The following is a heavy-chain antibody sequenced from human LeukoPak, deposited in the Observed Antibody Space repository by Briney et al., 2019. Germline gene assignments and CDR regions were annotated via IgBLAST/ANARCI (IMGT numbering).Heavy chain of an antibody. D-gene: IGHD3-22*01. J-gene: IGHJ4*02. V-gene: IGHV4-39*01. CDR1: GGSISSSSYY. CDR3: ARLIQGYYYDSSGYLL. CDR2: IYYSGST. Sequence: PSETLSLTCTVSGGSISSSSYYWGWIRQPPGKGLEWIGSIYYSGSTYYHPSLKSRVTISVDTSKNQFSLKLSSVTAADTAVYYCARLIQGYYYDSSGYLLWGQGTLVTVSS.